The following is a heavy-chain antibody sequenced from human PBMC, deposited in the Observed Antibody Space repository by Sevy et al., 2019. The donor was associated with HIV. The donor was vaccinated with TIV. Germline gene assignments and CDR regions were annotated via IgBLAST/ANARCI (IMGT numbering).Heavy chain of an antibody. CDR3: AKDLNTAMVNGYYYYGMDV. CDR1: GFTFSSYC. D-gene: IGHD5-18*01. V-gene: IGHV3-30*18. Sequence: GGSLRLSCAASGFTFSSYCMHWVRQAPGKGLEWVAVISYDGSNKYYADSVKGRFTISRDNSKNTLYLQMNSLRAEDTAVYYCAKDLNTAMVNGYYYYGMDVWGQGTTVTVSS. CDR2: ISYDGSNK. J-gene: IGHJ6*02.